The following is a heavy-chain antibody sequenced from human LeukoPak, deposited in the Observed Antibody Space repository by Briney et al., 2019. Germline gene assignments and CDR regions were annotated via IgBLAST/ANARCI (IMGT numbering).Heavy chain of an antibody. CDR2: IRYEGNDK. CDR3: AIDQATPYDSNGYCDY. CDR1: GFTFSSYG. Sequence: PGGSLRLSCAASGFTFSSYGMHWVRQAPGKGLGWVAFIRYEGNDKYYADSVKGRFTISRDNSKHKLYLQMNSLRAEDTAVYYCAIDQATPYDSNGYCDYWGQGTLVTVSS. D-gene: IGHD3-22*01. J-gene: IGHJ4*02. V-gene: IGHV3-30*02.